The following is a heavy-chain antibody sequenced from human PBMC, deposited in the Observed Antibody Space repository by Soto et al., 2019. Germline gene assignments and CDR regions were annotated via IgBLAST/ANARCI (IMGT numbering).Heavy chain of an antibody. D-gene: IGHD6-13*01. Sequence: SETLSLTCSVSGGSISSSSYYWGWIRQPPGKGLEWIGSLFYSGSTYYNPSLKGRLTISVDTSKNQFSLKLSSVTAADTAVYYCATVAAAGGGTFNWFDPWGQGTLVTVSS. J-gene: IGHJ5*02. CDR1: GGSISSSSYY. CDR3: ATVAAAGGGTFNWFDP. CDR2: LFYSGST. V-gene: IGHV4-39*01.